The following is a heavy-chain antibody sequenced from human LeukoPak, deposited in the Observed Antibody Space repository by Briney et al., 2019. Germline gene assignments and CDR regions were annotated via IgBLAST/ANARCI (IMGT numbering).Heavy chain of an antibody. Sequence: ASVTVSCKASGYTFTSYGISWVRQAPGQGLEWMGWISAYNGNTNYAQKLQGRVSMTTDTPTSTAYMELRSLRSDDTAVYYCARIPDIVVVPAATFDPWGEGTLVTVSS. CDR1: GYTFTSYG. J-gene: IGHJ5*02. CDR2: ISAYNGNT. D-gene: IGHD2-2*01. CDR3: ARIPDIVVVPAATFDP. V-gene: IGHV1-18*01.